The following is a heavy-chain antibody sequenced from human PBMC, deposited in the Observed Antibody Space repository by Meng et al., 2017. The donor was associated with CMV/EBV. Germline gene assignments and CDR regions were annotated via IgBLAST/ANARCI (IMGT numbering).Heavy chain of an antibody. CDR2: IYYSGST. Sequence: GSLRLSCTVSGGSVSSGSYYWSWIRQPPGKGLEWIGYIYYSGSTNYNPSLKSRVIISVDTSKNQFSLKLSSVTAADTAVYYCARDSGPYYDFWSGYLLHDAFDIWGQGTMVTVSS. V-gene: IGHV4-61*01. CDR3: ARDSGPYYDFWSGYLLHDAFDI. CDR1: GGSVSSGSYY. D-gene: IGHD3-3*01. J-gene: IGHJ3*02.